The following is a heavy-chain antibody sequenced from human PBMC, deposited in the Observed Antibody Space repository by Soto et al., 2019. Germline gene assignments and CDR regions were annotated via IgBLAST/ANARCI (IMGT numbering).Heavy chain of an antibody. CDR1: GYTFTGYY. CDR2: INPNSGGT. D-gene: IGHD6-13*01. J-gene: IGHJ3*02. CDR3: ARVRSSWFFDI. V-gene: IGHV1-2*04. Sequence: GASVKVSCKASGYTFTGYYMHWVRQAPGQGLEWMRWINPNSGGTNYAQKFQGWVTMTRDTSISTAYMELSRLRSDDTAVYYCARVRSSWFFDIWGQETMVTVSS.